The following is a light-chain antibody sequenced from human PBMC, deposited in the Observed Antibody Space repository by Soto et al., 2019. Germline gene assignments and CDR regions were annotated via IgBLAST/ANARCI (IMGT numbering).Light chain of an antibody. CDR1: QSVTSNY. V-gene: IGKV3-20*01. CDR3: QQYASSTGT. CDR2: GAS. J-gene: IGKJ1*01. Sequence: EIVLTQSPGTLSLSPGEGATLSCRASQSVTSNYLAWYQQKPGQAPRLLIYGASSRATGIPDRFSGSGSGTDFTLTISRLEPEDCAVYYCQQYASSTGTFGQGTKVEIK.